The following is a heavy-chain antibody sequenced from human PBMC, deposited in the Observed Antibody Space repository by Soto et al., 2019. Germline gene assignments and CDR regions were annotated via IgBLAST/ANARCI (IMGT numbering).Heavy chain of an antibody. J-gene: IGHJ4*02. CDR2: IWYDGSKR. CDR1: GFTFSNYG. CDR3: ARETYYDSSGRFDY. V-gene: IGHV3-33*01. Sequence: GGSLRLSCAASGFTFSNYGMHWVRQAPGKGLEWVAIIWYDGSKRYYADSVKDRFTVSRDDSKNTLYLQMNSLRAEDTAVYYCARETYYDSSGRFDYWGQGTLVTVSS. D-gene: IGHD3-22*01.